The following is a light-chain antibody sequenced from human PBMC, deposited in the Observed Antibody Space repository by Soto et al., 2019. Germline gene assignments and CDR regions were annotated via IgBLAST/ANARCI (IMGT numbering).Light chain of an antibody. CDR1: SSDVGGYNY. V-gene: IGLV2-14*01. J-gene: IGLJ7*01. Sequence: QSVLTQPASVSASPGQSITISCTGTSSDVGGYNYVSWYQLHPAKAPKLMIYEVTNRPSGVSNRFSGSKSGNTASLTISGLQAEDEADYYCSSYTSSNTLVFGTGTQLTVL. CDR3: SSYTSSNTLV. CDR2: EVT.